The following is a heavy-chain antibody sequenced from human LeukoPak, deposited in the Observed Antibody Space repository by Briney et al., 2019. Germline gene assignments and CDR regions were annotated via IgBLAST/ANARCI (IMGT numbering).Heavy chain of an antibody. CDR2: ISGSGGST. V-gene: IGHV3-23*01. CDR3: ARDPYDSSGYYYIGYFDY. D-gene: IGHD3-22*01. J-gene: IGHJ4*02. CDR1: GFTFSSYG. Sequence: GGSLRLSCAASGFTFSSYGMSWVRQAPGKGLEWVSAISGSGGSTYYADSVKGRFTISRDNSKNTLYLQMNSLRAEDTAVYYCARDPYDSSGYYYIGYFDYWGQGTLVTVSS.